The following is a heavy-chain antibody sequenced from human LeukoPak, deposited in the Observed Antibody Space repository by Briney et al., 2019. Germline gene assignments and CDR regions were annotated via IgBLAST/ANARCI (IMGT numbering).Heavy chain of an antibody. CDR2: IYTSGST. J-gene: IGHJ5*02. D-gene: IGHD2-2*01. CDR1: GGSISSYY. V-gene: IGHV4-4*07. CDR3: ARVWGLGYCSSTSCYGLDP. Sequence: SETLSLTCTVSGGSISSYYWSWIRQPAGKGLGWIGRIYTSGSTNYNPSLKSRATMSVDTSKNQFSLKLSSVTAADTAVYYCARVWGLGYCSSTSCYGLDPWGQGTLVTVSS.